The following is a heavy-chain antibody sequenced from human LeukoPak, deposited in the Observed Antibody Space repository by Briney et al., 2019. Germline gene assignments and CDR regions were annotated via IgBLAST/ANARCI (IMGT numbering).Heavy chain of an antibody. CDR2: INPNSGGT. D-gene: IGHD3-9*01. Sequence: GASVKVSCKASGYTFTGYYMRWVRQAPGQGLEWMGWINPNSGGTNYAQKFQDRVTMTRDTSISTAYMEVGRLRSADTAVYYCARSPHILTGENFDYWGQGTLVTVSS. V-gene: IGHV1-2*02. J-gene: IGHJ4*02. CDR3: ARSPHILTGENFDY. CDR1: GYTFTGYY.